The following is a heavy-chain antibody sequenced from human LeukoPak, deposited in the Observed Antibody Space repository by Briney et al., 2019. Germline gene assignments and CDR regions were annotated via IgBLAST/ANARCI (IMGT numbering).Heavy chain of an antibody. CDR1: GFTFSSYA. CDR2: ISGSGGST. V-gene: IGHV3-23*01. CDR3: ANSPESTPYYYYGMDV. D-gene: IGHD2-2*01. Sequence: GGSLRLSCAASGFTFSSYAMSWVRQAPGKGLEWVSAISGSGGSTYYADSVKGRFTISRDNSKSTLYLQMNSLRAEDTAVYYCANSPESTPYYYYGMDVWGQGTTVTVSS. J-gene: IGHJ6*02.